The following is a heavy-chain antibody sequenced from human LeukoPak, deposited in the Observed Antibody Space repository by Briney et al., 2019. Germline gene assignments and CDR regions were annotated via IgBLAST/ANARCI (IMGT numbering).Heavy chain of an antibody. CDR3: AREGSSTIDFGSGTHSGGAFDI. CDR1: GFTFRNYG. J-gene: IGHJ3*02. D-gene: IGHD3-10*01. Sequence: GRSLRLSCAASGFTFRNYGINWVRQVPGKGLEWVAIIWNDGSNKYYVDSVKGRFTISRDNSKNTAYLQMNSLRGEDTALYYCAREGSSTIDFGSGTHSGGAFDIWGQGTVVTVSS. CDR2: IWNDGSNK. V-gene: IGHV3-33*01.